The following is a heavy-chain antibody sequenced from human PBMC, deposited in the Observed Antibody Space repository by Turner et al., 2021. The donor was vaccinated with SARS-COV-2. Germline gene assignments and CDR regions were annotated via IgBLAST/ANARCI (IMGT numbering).Heavy chain of an antibody. J-gene: IGHJ6*03. V-gene: IGHV4-39*01. CDR2: VYYRGNT. CDR1: GGSISSSSYY. CDR3: ARVKSTVTTYYYYYMDV. Sequence: QLQLQESGPALVKPSETLSLTCSVSGGSISSSSYYWGWIRQPPGKGPEWIGSVYYRGNTYYNPSLASRVTISVDTSNNQFSLKLNSVTAADTAVYYCARVKSTVTTYYYYYMDVWGKGTTVTVSS. D-gene: IGHD4-4*01.